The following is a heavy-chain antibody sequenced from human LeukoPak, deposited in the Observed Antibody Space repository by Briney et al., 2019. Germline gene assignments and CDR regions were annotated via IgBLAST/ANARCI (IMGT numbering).Heavy chain of an antibody. D-gene: IGHD6-13*01. CDR3: ARDVRSSEDAFDI. J-gene: IGHJ3*02. CDR1: GFTFSSYS. V-gene: IGHV3-21*01. CDR2: ISSSSSYI. Sequence: PGGSLRLSCAASGFTFSSYSMNWVRQAPGKGLEWVSSISSSSSYIYYADSVKGRFTISRDNAKNSLYLQMNSLRAEDTAVYYCARDVRSSEDAFDIWGQGTMVTVSS.